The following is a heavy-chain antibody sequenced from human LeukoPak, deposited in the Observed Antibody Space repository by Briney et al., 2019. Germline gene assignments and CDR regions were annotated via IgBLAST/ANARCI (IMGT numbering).Heavy chain of an antibody. Sequence: GGSLRLSCAASGFTFSRYGMSWVRQAPGKGLEWVSAISGSGGSTYYADSVKGRFTMSRDNAKTSLYLQMNSLRAEDTAVYYCARGRTKTATNSYFDSWGQGTLVTVSS. CDR2: ISGSGGST. V-gene: IGHV3-23*01. J-gene: IGHJ4*02. D-gene: IGHD2-15*01. CDR1: GFTFSRYG. CDR3: ARGRTKTATNSYFDS.